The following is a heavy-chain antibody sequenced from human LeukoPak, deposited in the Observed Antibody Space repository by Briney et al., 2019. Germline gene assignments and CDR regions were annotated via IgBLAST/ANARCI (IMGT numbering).Heavy chain of an antibody. CDR1: GFTFSSYA. Sequence: GGSLRLSCAASGFTFSSYAMSWVRQAPGKGLEWVSAISGSGGSTYYADSVKGRFTISRDNSKNTLYLQMNSLRAEDTAVYYCARVDYYGSGTYYEYYFDYWGQGTLVTVSS. CDR3: ARVDYYGSGTYYEYYFDY. J-gene: IGHJ4*02. D-gene: IGHD3-10*01. V-gene: IGHV3-23*01. CDR2: ISGSGGST.